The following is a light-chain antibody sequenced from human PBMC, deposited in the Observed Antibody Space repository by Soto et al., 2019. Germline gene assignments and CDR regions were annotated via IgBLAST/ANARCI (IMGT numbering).Light chain of an antibody. CDR2: EVS. CDR3: SSYTSSITYV. J-gene: IGLJ1*01. V-gene: IGLV2-14*01. CDR1: SSDVGGYNY. Sequence: LTQPASVSGSPGQSITISCTGTSSDVGGYNYVSWYQQHPGKAPKLMIYEVSNRPSGVSNRFSGSKSGNTASLTISGLQAEDEADYYCSSYTSSITYVFGNGTKVTVL.